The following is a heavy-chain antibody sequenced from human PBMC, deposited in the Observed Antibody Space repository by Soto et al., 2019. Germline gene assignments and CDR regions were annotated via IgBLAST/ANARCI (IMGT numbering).Heavy chain of an antibody. J-gene: IGHJ5*02. D-gene: IGHD3-3*01. Sequence: QVQLVQSGAEVKEPGSSVNVSCKTSGGTFGNTAVTWVRQVPGQGLEWIGGIVPLFGTANYAQKFRGRVMFTAEESTSTASMDLSSLRSDDTAIYYCARDGDPGYSFWSGPLGGGRFDPWGQGTLVTVSS. CDR3: ARDGDPGYSFWSGPLGGGRFDP. V-gene: IGHV1-69*12. CDR2: IVPLFGTA. CDR1: GGTFGNTA.